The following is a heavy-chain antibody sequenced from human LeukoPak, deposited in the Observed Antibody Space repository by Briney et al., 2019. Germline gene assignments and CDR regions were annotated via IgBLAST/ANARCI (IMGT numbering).Heavy chain of an antibody. J-gene: IGHJ5*02. CDR2: IYYSGST. CDR3: ARVYGDYEARWFDP. Sequence: SETLSLTCTVSGGSLSSGDYYWSWIRQPPGKGLEWIGYIYYSGSTYYNPSLKSRVTISVDTSKNQFSLKLSSVTAADTAVYYCARVYGDYEARWFDPWGQGTLVTVSS. D-gene: IGHD4-17*01. V-gene: IGHV4-30-4*08. CDR1: GGSLSSGDYY.